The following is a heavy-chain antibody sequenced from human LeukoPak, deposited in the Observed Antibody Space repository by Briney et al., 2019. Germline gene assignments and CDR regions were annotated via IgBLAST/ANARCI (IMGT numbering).Heavy chain of an antibody. D-gene: IGHD2-2*01. CDR1: GFTFSSYA. CDR2: ISGSGGST. V-gene: IGHV3-23*01. Sequence: PGGSLRLSCAASGFTFSSYAMSWVRQAPGKGLEWVSAISGSGGSTYYADSVKGRFTISRDNAKNSLYLQMNSLRAEDTAVYYCARDLGDIVVVPAATTYYMDVWGKGTTVTVSS. J-gene: IGHJ6*03. CDR3: ARDLGDIVVVPAATTYYMDV.